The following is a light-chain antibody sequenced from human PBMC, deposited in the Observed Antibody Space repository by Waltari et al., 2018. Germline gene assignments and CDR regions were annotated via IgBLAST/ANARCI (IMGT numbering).Light chain of an antibody. Sequence: QSALTQPASVSGSPGQSITIYCTGTSSDVGGSNYVSWYQQHPGNAPQLMIYDGSNQPAGVVNRVSGSKSANTASLTISGLQAEDEADYYCSSYTSSSTLVVFGGGTKLTVL. V-gene: IGLV2-14*03. CDR3: SSYTSSSTLVV. CDR1: SSDVGGSNY. J-gene: IGLJ2*01. CDR2: DGS.